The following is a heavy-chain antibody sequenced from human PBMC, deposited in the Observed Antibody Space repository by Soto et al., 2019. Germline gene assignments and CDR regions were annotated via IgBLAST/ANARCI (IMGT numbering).Heavy chain of an antibody. Sequence: ASVKVSCKASGYTFTSYGISWVRQAPGQGLEWMGWISAYNGNTNYAQKLQGRVTMTTDTSTSTAYVELRSLRSDDTAVYYCARDRATIFGVVITYYYYYGMGVWGQGTTVTVSS. CDR1: GYTFTSYG. CDR3: ARDRATIFGVVITYYYYYGMGV. J-gene: IGHJ6*02. CDR2: ISAYNGNT. D-gene: IGHD3-3*01. V-gene: IGHV1-18*01.